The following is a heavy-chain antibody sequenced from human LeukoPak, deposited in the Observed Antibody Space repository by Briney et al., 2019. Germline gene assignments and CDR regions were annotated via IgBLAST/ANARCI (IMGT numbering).Heavy chain of an antibody. V-gene: IGHV3-64*01. J-gene: IGHJ5*02. D-gene: IGHD3-3*01. CDR2: ISRNGGST. CDR1: GFTFSSYA. Sequence: GGALRLSCAASGFTFSSYAMHWVRQTPGKGLEYVSAISRNGGSTYYANSVKGRFTISRDNSKNTLYLQMGSLRAEDMAVYYCARAATLRFLEWLSDNWFDPWGQGTLVTVSS. CDR3: ARAATLRFLEWLSDNWFDP.